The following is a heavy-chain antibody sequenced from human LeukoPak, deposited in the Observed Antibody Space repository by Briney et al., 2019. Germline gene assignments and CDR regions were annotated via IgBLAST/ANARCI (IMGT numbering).Heavy chain of an antibody. V-gene: IGHV4-31*03. CDR2: IYYSGST. J-gene: IGHJ5*02. CDR3: ARIGYCSSTSCYINWFDP. CDR1: GGSISSGGYY. Sequence: SETLSLTCTVSGGSISSGGYYWSWIRQHPGKGLEWIGYIYYSGSTYYNPSLKSRVTISVDKSKNQFSLKLSSVTAADTAVYYCARIGYCSSTSCYINWFDPWGQGTLVTVSS. D-gene: IGHD2-2*02.